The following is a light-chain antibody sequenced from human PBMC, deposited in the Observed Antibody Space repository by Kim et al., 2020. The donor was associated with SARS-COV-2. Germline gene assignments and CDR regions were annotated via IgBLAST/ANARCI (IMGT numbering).Light chain of an antibody. CDR3: YSASDNNVV. J-gene: IGLJ2*01. CDR1: VLAKNY. CDR2: KDS. V-gene: IGLV3-27*01. Sequence: SYELTQPSSVSVSPGQTARITCSGDVLAKNYARWFQQKPGQAPVLVISKDSERPSGIPERFSGSGSGTTVTLTISGAQVEDEADYYCYSASDNNVV.